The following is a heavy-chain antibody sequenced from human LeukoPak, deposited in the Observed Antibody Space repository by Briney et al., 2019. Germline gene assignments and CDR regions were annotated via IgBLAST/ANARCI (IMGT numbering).Heavy chain of an antibody. CDR3: ATQPIAAPGFDY. V-gene: IGHV1-46*01. CDR2: INPSGGST. CDR1: GYTFTNYY. Sequence: GASVKVSCKASGYTFTNYYMHWVRQAPGQGLEWMGIINPSGGSTSYAQKFQGRVTMTRDTSTSTVYMELSSLRSEDTAVYYCATQPIAAPGFDYWGQGTLVTVSS. D-gene: IGHD6-13*01. J-gene: IGHJ4*02.